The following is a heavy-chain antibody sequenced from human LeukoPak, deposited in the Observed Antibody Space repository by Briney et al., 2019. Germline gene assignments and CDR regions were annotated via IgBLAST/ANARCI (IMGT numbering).Heavy chain of an antibody. CDR1: GGTFSSYA. V-gene: IGHV1-69*05. CDR2: IIPIFGTA. D-gene: IGHD6-19*01. J-gene: IGHJ6*03. CDR3: ASTPAGLDYYYMDV. Sequence: ASVKVSCKASGGTFSSYAISWVRQAPGQGLEWMGGIIPIFGTANYAQKFQGRVTITTDESTSTAYMELSSLRSEDTAVYYCASTPAGLDYYYMDVWGKGTTVTVSS.